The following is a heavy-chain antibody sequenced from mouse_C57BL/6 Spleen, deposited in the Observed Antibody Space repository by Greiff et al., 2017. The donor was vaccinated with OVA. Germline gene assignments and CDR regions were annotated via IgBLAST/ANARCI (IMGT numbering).Heavy chain of an antibody. J-gene: IGHJ3*01. V-gene: IGHV5-17*01. Sequence: DVQLVESGGGLVKPGGSLKLSCAASGFTFSDYGMHWVRQAPEKGLEWVAYISSGSSTIYYADTVKGRFTISRDNAKNTLFLQMTSLRSEDTAMYYCARPSDYYGSSDWFACWGQGTLVTVSA. D-gene: IGHD1-1*01. CDR2: ISSGSSTI. CDR1: GFTFSDYG. CDR3: ARPSDYYGSSDWFAC.